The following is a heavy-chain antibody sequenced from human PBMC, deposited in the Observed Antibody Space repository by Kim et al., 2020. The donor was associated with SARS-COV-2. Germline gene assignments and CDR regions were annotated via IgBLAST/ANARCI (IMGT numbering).Heavy chain of an antibody. CDR1: GGSMQNDY. J-gene: IGHJ4*01. CDR2: IYFTGIT. CDR3: SRGGGTGRSFDY. Sequence: SETLSLTCTVSGGSMQNDYWSWIRQPAGKGLGFIGRIYFTGITNYSPSLKSRVTMSVDTSKNQFSLRLTSVTAADTAVYYCSRGGGTGRSFDYWG. D-gene: IGHD1-1*01. V-gene: IGHV4-4*07.